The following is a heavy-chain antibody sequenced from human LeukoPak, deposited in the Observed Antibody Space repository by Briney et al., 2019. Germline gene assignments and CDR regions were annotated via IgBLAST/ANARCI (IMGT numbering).Heavy chain of an antibody. D-gene: IGHD2-15*01. CDR3: ARENQRYCSGGSCYANRGPVDY. V-gene: IGHV4-30-2*01. J-gene: IGHJ4*02. CDR2: IYHSGST. CDR1: GGXISSGGYS. Sequence: PSQTLSLTCAVSGGXISSGGYSWSWIRQPPGKGLEWIGYIYHSGSTYYNPSLKSRVTISVDRSKNQFSLKLSSVTAADTAVYYCARENQRYCSGGSCYANRGPVDYWGQGTLVTVSS.